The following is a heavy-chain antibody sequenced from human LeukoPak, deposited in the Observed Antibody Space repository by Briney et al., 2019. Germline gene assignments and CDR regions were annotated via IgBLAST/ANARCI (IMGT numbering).Heavy chain of an antibody. CDR3: AREDSGSYYNYYYFYMDV. V-gene: IGHV4-38-2*02. CDR2: IYHSGST. J-gene: IGHJ6*03. Sequence: ASETLSLTCTVSGYSISSGYYWGWIRQPPGKGLEWIGSIYHSGSTYYNPSLKSRVTISIDTSKNQFSLKLNSVTAADTAVYYCAREDSGSYYNYYYFYMDVWGKGTTVTISS. D-gene: IGHD3-10*01. CDR1: GYSISSGYY.